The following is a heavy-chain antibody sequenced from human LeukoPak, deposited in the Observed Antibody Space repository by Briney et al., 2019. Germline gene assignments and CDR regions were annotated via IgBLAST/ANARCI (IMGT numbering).Heavy chain of an antibody. Sequence: GGSLRLSCAASGFTFSSYAMHCVRQAPGKGLEWVAVISYDGSNKYYADSVKGRFTISRDNSKNTLFLQMNSLRAEDTAIYYCVREIGNSGNYDWGQGTLVTVSS. V-gene: IGHV3-30*14. CDR1: GFTFSSYA. J-gene: IGHJ4*02. CDR2: ISYDGSNK. D-gene: IGHD1-7*01. CDR3: VREIGNSGNYD.